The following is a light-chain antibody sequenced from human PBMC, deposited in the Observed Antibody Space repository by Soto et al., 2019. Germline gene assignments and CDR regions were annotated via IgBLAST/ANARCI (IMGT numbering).Light chain of an antibody. CDR3: LQDYNYPRT. J-gene: IGKJ1*01. CDR1: QAIRSD. CDR2: AAS. Sequence: AVQMTQSPSSLSASVGDRVTITCRASQAIRSDLGWYHMKPGKVPKLLIYAASNLQSGVPSRFIGRGYGTDFTLTISNLQPEDFATYYCLQDYNYPRTFGQGTKVEI. V-gene: IGKV1-6*01.